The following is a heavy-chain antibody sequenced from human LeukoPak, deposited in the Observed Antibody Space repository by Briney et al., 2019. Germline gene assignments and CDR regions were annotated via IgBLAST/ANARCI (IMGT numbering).Heavy chain of an antibody. Sequence: GGSLRLSCRDSGFTFSSYWMSWVRQAPGKGLEWVANIKQDGSEKYYVDSVKGRFTISRDNAKNSLYLQMNSLRADDTAVYYCAKGAYHADWGQGTLVTVSS. V-gene: IGHV3-7*03. D-gene: IGHD3-22*01. J-gene: IGHJ4*02. CDR1: GFTFSSYW. CDR3: AKGAYHAD. CDR2: IKQDGSEK.